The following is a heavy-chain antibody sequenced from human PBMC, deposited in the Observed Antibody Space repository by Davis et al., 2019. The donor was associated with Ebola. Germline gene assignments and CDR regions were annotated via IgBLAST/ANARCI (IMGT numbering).Heavy chain of an antibody. CDR2: IYPGDSDA. CDR1: GYTFTTHW. Sequence: GESLKISCKGSGYTFTTHWIGWVRQMPGKGLEWMGIIYPGDSDARYSPSFQGHVTFSAEKSISTAYLQWRGLKASDTAMYYCARLTMVRGVHWGQGTLVTVSS. J-gene: IGHJ4*02. CDR3: ARLTMVRGVH. V-gene: IGHV5-51*01. D-gene: IGHD3-10*01.